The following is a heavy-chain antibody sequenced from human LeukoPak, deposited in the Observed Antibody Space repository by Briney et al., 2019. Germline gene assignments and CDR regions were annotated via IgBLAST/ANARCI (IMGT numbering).Heavy chain of an antibody. CDR3: AKARHQYYDLWTGYSD. J-gene: IGHJ4*02. CDR2: ISGSGDNT. Sequence: PGGSLRLSCAASGFTFSSYDIHWVRQATGKGLEWVSPISGSGDNTYYADSVKGRFTISRDNSKNTLYLQMNSLRAEDTAVYYCAKARHQYYDLWTGYSDWGQGTLVTVSS. CDR1: GFTFSSYD. V-gene: IGHV3-23*01. D-gene: IGHD3-3*01.